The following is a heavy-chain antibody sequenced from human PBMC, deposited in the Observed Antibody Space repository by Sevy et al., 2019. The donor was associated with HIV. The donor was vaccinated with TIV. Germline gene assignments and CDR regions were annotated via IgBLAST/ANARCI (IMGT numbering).Heavy chain of an antibody. J-gene: IGHJ4*02. Sequence: ASVKVSCKASGVTFSSYVVSWVRQAPGQGLEWMGGIIPIFGTANYAQKFQGRVTITADESTSTAYMELSSLRSEDTAVYYCAREGVGIYYFDYWGQGTLVTVSS. CDR3: AREGVGIYYFDY. D-gene: IGHD2-15*01. V-gene: IGHV1-69*13. CDR1: GVTFSSYV. CDR2: IIPIFGTA.